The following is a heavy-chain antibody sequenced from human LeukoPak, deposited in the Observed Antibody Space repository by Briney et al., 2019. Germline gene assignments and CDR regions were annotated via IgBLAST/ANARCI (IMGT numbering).Heavy chain of an antibody. CDR3: ARTIVGLYYFDY. V-gene: IGHV4-59*01. CDR1: GGSFSSYY. Sequence: SETLSLTCTVSGGSFSSYYWSWIRQPPGKGLEWIGYIYYSGSTNYNPSLKSRVTISVDTSKNQFSLKLSSVTAANTAVYYCARTIVGLYYFDYWGQGTRVTVSS. CDR2: IYYSGST. D-gene: IGHD1-26*01. J-gene: IGHJ4*02.